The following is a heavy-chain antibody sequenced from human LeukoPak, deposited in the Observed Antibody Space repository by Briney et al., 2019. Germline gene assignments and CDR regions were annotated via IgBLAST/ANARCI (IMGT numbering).Heavy chain of an antibody. CDR2: INHSGST. Sequence: SETLSLTCAVYGGSSSGYYWSWIRQPPGKGLEWIGEINHSGSTNYNPSLKSRVTISVDTSKNQFSLKLSSVTAADTAVYYCARAGLLPWDIWGQGTMVTVSS. CDR1: GGSSSGYY. V-gene: IGHV4-34*01. D-gene: IGHD3-10*01. CDR3: ARAGLLPWDI. J-gene: IGHJ3*02.